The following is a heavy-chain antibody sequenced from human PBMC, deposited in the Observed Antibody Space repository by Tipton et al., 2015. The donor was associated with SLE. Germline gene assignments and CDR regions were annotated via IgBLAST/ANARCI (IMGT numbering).Heavy chain of an antibody. V-gene: IGHV4-38-2*01. J-gene: IGHJ3*02. CDR3: ARAVWGYYYDSSGSRDAFDI. CDR1: GYSISSGYY. CDR2: INHSGST. Sequence: TLSLTCAVSGYSISSGYYWSWIRQPPGKGLEWIGKINHSGSTNYNPSLKSRVIISVDTSKNQFSLKLSSVTAADTAVYYCARAVWGYYYDSSGSRDAFDIWGQGTMVTVSS. D-gene: IGHD3-22*01.